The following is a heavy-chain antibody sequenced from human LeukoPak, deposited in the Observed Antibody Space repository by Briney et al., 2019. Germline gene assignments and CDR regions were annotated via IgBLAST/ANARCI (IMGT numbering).Heavy chain of an antibody. Sequence: ASVKVSCKASGYTFTSYDINWVRQATGQGLEWMGWMNPNSGNTGYAQKFQGRVTMTRNTSISTAYMELSSLRSDDTAVYYCARLGDPYYYMDVWGKGTTVTVSS. CDR1: GYTFTSYD. D-gene: IGHD3-16*01. CDR2: MNPNSGNT. CDR3: ARLGDPYYYMDV. J-gene: IGHJ6*03. V-gene: IGHV1-8*01.